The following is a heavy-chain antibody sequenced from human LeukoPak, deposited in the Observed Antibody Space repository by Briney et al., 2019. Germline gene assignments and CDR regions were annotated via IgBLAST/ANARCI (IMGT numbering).Heavy chain of an antibody. CDR1: GFTFSSYS. J-gene: IGHJ4*02. D-gene: IGHD3-16*01. Sequence: GGSLRLSCAASGFTFSSYSMNWVRQAPGKGLEWVSSISSSSSYIYYADSVKGRFTISRDNAKNSLYLQMNSLRAEDTAVYYCARMNKAFVAGSYYFDYWGQGTLVTVSP. CDR3: ARMNKAFVAGSYYFDY. CDR2: ISSSSSYI. V-gene: IGHV3-21*01.